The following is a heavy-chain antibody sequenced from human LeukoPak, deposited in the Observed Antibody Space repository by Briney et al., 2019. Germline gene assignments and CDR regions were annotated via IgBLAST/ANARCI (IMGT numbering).Heavy chain of an antibody. D-gene: IGHD5-12*01. V-gene: IGHV3-7*01. J-gene: IGHJ4*02. Sequence: GGSLRLSCTASGFAFSDYWMSWVRQAPGKGLEWLANINQDGSQTSYVDSVRGRFTVSRDNAKNSLYLQMNSLRADDTAVYYCARDSSPRYSGYDWVYWGRGTLVTVSP. CDR3: ARDSSPRYSGYDWVY. CDR1: GFAFSDYW. CDR2: INQDGSQT.